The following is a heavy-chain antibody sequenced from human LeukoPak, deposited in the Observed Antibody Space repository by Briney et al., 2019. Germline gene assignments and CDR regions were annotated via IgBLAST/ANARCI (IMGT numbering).Heavy chain of an antibody. CDR3: ARELVSLGTGYFDL. V-gene: IGHV3-23*01. Sequence: GGSLRLSCAASGFTFGTYCMSWVRQAPGKGLEWVSGITGSSTRTYYADSVRGRSTISRDTSKNIFHLQINKPTADHTAIYYCARELVSLGTGYFDLWGRGTLVTVSS. J-gene: IGHJ2*01. CDR2: ITGSSTRT. D-gene: IGHD7-27*01. CDR1: GFTFGTYC.